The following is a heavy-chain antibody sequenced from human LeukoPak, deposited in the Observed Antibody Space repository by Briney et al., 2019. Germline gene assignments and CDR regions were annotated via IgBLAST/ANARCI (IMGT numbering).Heavy chain of an antibody. J-gene: IGHJ6*02. V-gene: IGHV3-7*01. Sequence: GGSLRLSCAASGFTFSNYWMAWVRQAPGKGPEWVANINLDGSQKYYVDSVKGRFTISRDNAENSLYLQMNSLRAEDTAVYYCARDQGLGDYGTLDVWGQGTTVTVSS. D-gene: IGHD4-17*01. CDR3: ARDQGLGDYGTLDV. CDR2: INLDGSQK. CDR1: GFTFSNYW.